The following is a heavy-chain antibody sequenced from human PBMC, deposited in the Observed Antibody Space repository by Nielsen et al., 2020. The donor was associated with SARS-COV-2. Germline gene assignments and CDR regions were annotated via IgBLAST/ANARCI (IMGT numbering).Heavy chain of an antibody. CDR1: GFTVSTNY. CDR3: AREYYDSSSYYL. J-gene: IGHJ5*02. CDR2: IHSSGTT. V-gene: IGHV3-53*01. D-gene: IGHD3-22*01. Sequence: GGSLRLSCAASGFTVSTNYMSWVRQAPGKGLEWVAVIHSSGTTYYADSVKGRFTISRDDSKNTLYLQMNSLRAEDTAVYYCAREYYDSSSYYLWGQGTLVTVSS.